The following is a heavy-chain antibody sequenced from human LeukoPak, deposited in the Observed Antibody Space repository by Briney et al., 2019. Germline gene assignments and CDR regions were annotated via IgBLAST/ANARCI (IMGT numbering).Heavy chain of an antibody. D-gene: IGHD2-21*02. CDR2: IYYSGST. J-gene: IGHJ4*02. Sequence: SETLSLTCTVSGGSISSSSYYWGWIRQPPGKGLEWIGSIYYSGSTYYNPSLKSRVTISVDTSKNQFSLKLSSVTAADTAVYYCAREVLFGYVVTHPDYWGQGTLVTVSS. V-gene: IGHV4-39*01. CDR1: GGSISSSSYY. CDR3: AREVLFGYVVTHPDY.